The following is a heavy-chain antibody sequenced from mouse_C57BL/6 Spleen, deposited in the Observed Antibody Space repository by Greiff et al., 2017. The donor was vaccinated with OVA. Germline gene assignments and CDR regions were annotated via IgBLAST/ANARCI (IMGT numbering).Heavy chain of an antibody. Sequence: EVNLVESEGGLVQPGGSMKLSCTASGFTFSDYYMHWVRQVPEKGLEWVANINYDGSSTYYLDALKSRFIISRDNAKNILYLQMISLKSEDTATYYYARATKVYYYAMGYWGQGISVTASS. CDR2: INYDGSST. CDR3: ARATKVYYYAMGY. J-gene: IGHJ4*01. D-gene: IGHD1-3*01. V-gene: IGHV5-16*01. CDR1: GFTFSDYY.